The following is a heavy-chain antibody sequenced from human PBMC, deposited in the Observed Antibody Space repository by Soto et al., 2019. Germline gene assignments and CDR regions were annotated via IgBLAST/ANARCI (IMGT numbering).Heavy chain of an antibody. CDR3: ARGRGDGYNQHWYFDL. Sequence: QVHLQQWGAGLLKPSETLSLTCAVYGGSFSGYYWSWIRQPPGKGLEWLGEINHSGSTNYNPSLKSRVSITVGTSNNQCSLKLSSVTAADTAVYYCARGRGDGYNQHWYFDLWGRGTLVTVSS. CDR2: INHSGST. D-gene: IGHD3-10*01. CDR1: GGSFSGYY. V-gene: IGHV4-34*01. J-gene: IGHJ2*01.